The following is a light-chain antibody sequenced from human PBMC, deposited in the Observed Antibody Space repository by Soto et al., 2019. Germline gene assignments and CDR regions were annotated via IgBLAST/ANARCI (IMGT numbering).Light chain of an antibody. CDR3: QSYDSSLRGVV. V-gene: IGLV1-40*01. J-gene: IGLJ2*01. CDR2: RNS. CDR1: SSNIGAGYD. Sequence: QSVLTQPPSVSGAPGQRVIISCTGSSSNIGAGYDVHWYQQLPGTAPKLLIYRNSNRPSGVPDRFSGSRSGTSASLAFTGLQAEDEADYYCQSYDSSLRGVVFGGGTKLTVL.